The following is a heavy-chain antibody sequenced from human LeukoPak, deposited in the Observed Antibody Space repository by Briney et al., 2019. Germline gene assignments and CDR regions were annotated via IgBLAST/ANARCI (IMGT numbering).Heavy chain of an antibody. CDR1: GFTFSSYG. CDR2: IRYDGSNK. J-gene: IGHJ6*03. D-gene: IGHD3-9*01. CDR3: AKDRGDYQHSDIAMDV. Sequence: PGGSLRLSCAASGFTFSSYGMHWVRQAPGKGLEWVAFIRYDGSNKYYADSVKGRFTISRDNSKNTLYLQMNSLRAEDTAVYYCAKDRGDYQHSDIAMDVWGKGTTVTVSS. V-gene: IGHV3-30*02.